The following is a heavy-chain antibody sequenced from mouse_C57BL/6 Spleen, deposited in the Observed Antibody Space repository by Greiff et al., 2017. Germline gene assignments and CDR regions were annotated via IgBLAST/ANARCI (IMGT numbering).Heavy chain of an antibody. D-gene: IGHD4-1*01. J-gene: IGHJ1*03. CDR1: GFSLTSSG. CDR2: IWSGGST. Sequence: VKLVESGPGLVQPSQSLSITCTVSGFSLTSSGVHWVRQSPGEGLEWLGVIWSGGSTDYNAALISRLSISKDNSKSQVFFKMNSLQADDTAIYYCAREDWEGDFDVWGTGTTVTVSS. CDR3: AREDWEGDFDV. V-gene: IGHV2-2*01.